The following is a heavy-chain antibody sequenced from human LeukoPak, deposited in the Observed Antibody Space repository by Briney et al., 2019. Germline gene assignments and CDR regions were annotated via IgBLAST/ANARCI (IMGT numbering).Heavy chain of an antibody. J-gene: IGHJ4*02. Sequence: GGSLRLSCAASGFTFSSYWMHWVRQAPGQGLVWVSHINTDGSSTSYADSVKGRFTISRDNAKNTLYLQMNSLRAEDTAVYYCARERVGAINFDYWGQGTLVTVSS. D-gene: IGHD1-26*01. CDR2: INTDGSST. CDR1: GFTFSSYW. CDR3: ARERVGAINFDY. V-gene: IGHV3-74*01.